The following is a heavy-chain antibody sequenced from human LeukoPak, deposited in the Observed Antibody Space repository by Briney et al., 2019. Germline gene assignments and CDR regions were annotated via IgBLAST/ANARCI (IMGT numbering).Heavy chain of an antibody. V-gene: IGHV3-9*01. CDR1: GFTFDDYA. J-gene: IGHJ6*02. Sequence: PGGSLRLSCAASGFTFDDYAMHWVRQAPGKGLEWVSGISWNSGSIGYADSVKGRFTISRDNAKNSLYLQMNSLRAEDTALYYCAKDTLRDYYYYGMGVWGQGTTVTVSS. CDR2: ISWNSGSI. D-gene: IGHD3-10*01. CDR3: AKDTLRDYYYYGMGV.